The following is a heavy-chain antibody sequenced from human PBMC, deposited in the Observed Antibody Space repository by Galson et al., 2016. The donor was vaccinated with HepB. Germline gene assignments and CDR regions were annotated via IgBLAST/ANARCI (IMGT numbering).Heavy chain of an antibody. CDR1: GFAFTSYA. CDR2: ISYDGGNK. V-gene: IGHV3-30-3*01. Sequence: SLRLSCAASGFAFTSYAMHWVRQAPGRGLEWVAFISYDGGNKYYADSVKGRFTISRDNSKNTVYLQTNILRPADTAVFSCARIHTPMTTDYFYYGLDVWGQGTTVTVSS. J-gene: IGHJ6*02. CDR3: ARIHTPMTTDYFYYGLDV. D-gene: IGHD5-18*01.